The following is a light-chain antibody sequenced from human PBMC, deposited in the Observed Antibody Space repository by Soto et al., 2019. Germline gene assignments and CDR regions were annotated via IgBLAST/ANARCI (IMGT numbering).Light chain of an antibody. CDR1: QSVSNNY. CDR3: QQYGGSPRT. V-gene: IGKV3-20*01. J-gene: IGKJ1*01. CDR2: GAS. Sequence: EIVLTQSPGTLSLSPGERATLSCRASQSVSNNYLAWYQQKPGQAPRLLIYGASSRATGIPDRFSGSGSGTEFTLTISRLEPEGFAVFYCQQYGGSPRTFGQGTRVEIK.